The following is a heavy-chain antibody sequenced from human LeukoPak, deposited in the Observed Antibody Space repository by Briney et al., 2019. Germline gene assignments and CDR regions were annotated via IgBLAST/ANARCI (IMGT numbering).Heavy chain of an antibody. CDR1: GGSISSGDYY. V-gene: IGHV4-30-4*01. CDR2: IYYSGST. D-gene: IGHD3-10*01. CDR3: ARRGFGELLDPNFDY. Sequence: PSETLSLTCTVSGGSISSGDYYWSWIRQPPGKGLEWIGYIYYSGSTYYNPSLKSRVTISVDTSKNQFSLKLSSVTAADTAVYYCARRGFGELLDPNFDYWGQGTLVTVSS. J-gene: IGHJ4*02.